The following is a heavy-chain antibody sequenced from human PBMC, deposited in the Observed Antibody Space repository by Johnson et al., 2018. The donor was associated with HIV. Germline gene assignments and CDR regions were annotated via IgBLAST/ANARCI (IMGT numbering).Heavy chain of an antibody. CDR1: GFSFSAYA. V-gene: IGHV3-30-3*02. Sequence: QVQLVASGGGVVQPGGSLRLSCPASGFSFSAYAMHWVPPAPGTGLEWVAVISYDGSNKYYADSVKGRFTISRDNSKNTLYLQMNSLRAEDTAVYYCAKDMSRVVTPWAVSFDIWGQGTMVTVSS. CDR3: AKDMSRVVTPWAVSFDI. D-gene: IGHD4-23*01. J-gene: IGHJ3*02. CDR2: ISYDGSNK.